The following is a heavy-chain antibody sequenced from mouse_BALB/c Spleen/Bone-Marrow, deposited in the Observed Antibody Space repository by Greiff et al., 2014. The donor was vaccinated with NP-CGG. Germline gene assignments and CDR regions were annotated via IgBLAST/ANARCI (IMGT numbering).Heavy chain of an antibody. Sequence: VQLQESGAELARPGASVKLSCKTSGYTFTTYWMQWVKQRPGQGLEWIGAIYPGEGDTRYTQKFKGKATLTADKSSSTAYIQLSNLTSEDSAVYYCSREPSNWGYYWGQGTTLTVSS. CDR2: IYPGEGDT. CDR3: SREPSNWGYY. V-gene: IGHV1-87*01. J-gene: IGHJ2*01. CDR1: GYTFTTYW.